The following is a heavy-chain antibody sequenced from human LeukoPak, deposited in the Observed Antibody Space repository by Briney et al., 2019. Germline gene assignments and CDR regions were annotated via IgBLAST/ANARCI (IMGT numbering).Heavy chain of an antibody. Sequence: GGSLRLSCAASGSTFSSYAMHWVRQAPGKGLEWVAVISYDGSNKYYADSVKGRFTISRDNSKNTLYLQMNSLRAEDTAVYYCARGYYDFWSGYSRYFDYWGQGTLVTVSS. CDR2: ISYDGSNK. J-gene: IGHJ4*02. D-gene: IGHD3-3*01. CDR1: GSTFSSYA. V-gene: IGHV3-30*01. CDR3: ARGYYDFWSGYSRYFDY.